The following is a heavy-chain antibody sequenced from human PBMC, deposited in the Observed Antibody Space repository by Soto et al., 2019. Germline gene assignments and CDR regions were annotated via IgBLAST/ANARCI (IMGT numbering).Heavy chain of an antibody. V-gene: IGHV3-23*01. CDR3: AKDRAFNYFYGMDV. J-gene: IGHJ6*02. D-gene: IGHD3-10*01. CDR1: GFTFRNYA. Sequence: PVGSLRLSCAASGFTFRNYAMSWVRQTPGKGLEWVSAISGSGVGTYYADAVKGRFTMSRDNSKNTLFLQMNSLRAEDTAVYYCAKDRAFNYFYGMDVWGQGTTVTVSS. CDR2: ISGSGVGT.